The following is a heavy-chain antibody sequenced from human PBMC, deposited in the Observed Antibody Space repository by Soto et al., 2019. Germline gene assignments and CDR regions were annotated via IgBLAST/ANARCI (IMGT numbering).Heavy chain of an antibody. V-gene: IGHV3-64*01. Sequence: PGGSLRLSCAASGFTFSSYAMHWVRQAPGKGLEYVSAISSNGGSTYYANSVKGRFTISRDNSKNTLYLQMGSLRAEDMAVYYCARDHYDILTYFDYWGQGNLVTVSS. D-gene: IGHD3-9*01. CDR2: ISSNGGST. CDR3: ARDHYDILTYFDY. CDR1: GFTFSSYA. J-gene: IGHJ4*02.